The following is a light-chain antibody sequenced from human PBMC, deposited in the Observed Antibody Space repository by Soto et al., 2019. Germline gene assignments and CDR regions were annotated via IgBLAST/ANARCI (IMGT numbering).Light chain of an antibody. Sequence: QSALTQSASVSGSPGQSITISCTGTSSDVGGYNYVSWYQQHPGKAPKLIIYDVSNRPSGVSTRFSGSKSGNTASLTISGLQAEDEADYYCSSYTSTRTVVFGGGTKLTVL. CDR2: DVS. CDR3: SSYTSTRTVV. V-gene: IGLV2-14*01. J-gene: IGLJ2*01. CDR1: SSDVGGYNY.